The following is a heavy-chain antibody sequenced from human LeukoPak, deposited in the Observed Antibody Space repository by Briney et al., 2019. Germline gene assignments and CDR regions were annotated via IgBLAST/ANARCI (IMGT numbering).Heavy chain of an antibody. CDR2: INHSGST. D-gene: IGHD3-3*01. Sequence: SETLSLTCAVYGGSFSGYYWSWIRQPPGKGLEWIGEINHSGSTNYNPSLKSRVTIPVDTSKNQFSLKLSSLTAADTAVYYCARGRSYYDFWSGRNWFDPWGQGTLVTVSS. V-gene: IGHV4-34*01. CDR1: GGSFSGYY. CDR3: ARGRSYYDFWSGRNWFDP. J-gene: IGHJ5*02.